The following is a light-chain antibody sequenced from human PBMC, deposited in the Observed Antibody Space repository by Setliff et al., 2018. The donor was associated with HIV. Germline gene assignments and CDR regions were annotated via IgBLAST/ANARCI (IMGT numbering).Light chain of an antibody. CDR2: EVN. CDR1: DSDVGTYNL. J-gene: IGLJ1*01. CDR3: CSYAGSNIFV. Sequence: QSVLTQPASVSGSPGQSIAISCTGNDSDVGTYNLVSWYQQHPGKAPQLTIFEVNKRPSGISDRFSGSKSGNTASLTISGLQAEDEADYFCCSYAGSNIFVFGKGTKV. V-gene: IGLV2-23*02.